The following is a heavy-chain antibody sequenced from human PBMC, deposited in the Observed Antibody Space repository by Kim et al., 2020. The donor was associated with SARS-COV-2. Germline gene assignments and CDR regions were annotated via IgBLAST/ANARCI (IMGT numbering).Heavy chain of an antibody. D-gene: IGHD3-10*01. CDR1: GGSISSYY. Sequence: SETLSLTCTVSGGSISSYYWSWIRQPPGKGLEWIGYIYYSGSTNYNPSLKSRVTISVDTSKNQFSLKLSSVTAADTAVYYCANGAYYYGSGSYYYGMDVWGQGTTVTVSS. CDR2: IYYSGST. V-gene: IGHV4-59*01. J-gene: IGHJ6*02. CDR3: ANGAYYYGSGSYYYGMDV.